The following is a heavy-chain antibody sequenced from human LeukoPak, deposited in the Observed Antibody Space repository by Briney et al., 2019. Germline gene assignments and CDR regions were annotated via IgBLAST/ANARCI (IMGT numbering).Heavy chain of an antibody. CDR1: GFTFSSXX. D-gene: IGHD1-1*01. V-gene: IGHV3-48*04. J-gene: IGHJ3*02. CDR3: ARGVNWIDAFDI. Sequence: SGFTFSSXXXXXVXXXPGXXXXWVSYISSSSSTIYYADSVKGRFTISRDNAKNSLYLQMNSLRAEDTAVYYCARGVNWIDAFDIWGQGTMVTVSS. CDR2: ISSSSSTI.